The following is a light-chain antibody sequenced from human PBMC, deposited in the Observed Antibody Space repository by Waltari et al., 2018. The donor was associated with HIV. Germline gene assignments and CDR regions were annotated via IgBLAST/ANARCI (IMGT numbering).Light chain of an antibody. CDR3: QQYYSTPT. CDR1: QAISNS. Sequence: DIQMTQSPSSLSASVGDSVTITCRASQAISNSLAWYQQKPGKAPKLLLYAASRLESGVPSSFSGVGTGTDYTLTISSLQPDHFATYYCQQYYSTPTFGQGTRVEIK. J-gene: IGKJ1*01. V-gene: IGKV1-NL1*01. CDR2: AAS.